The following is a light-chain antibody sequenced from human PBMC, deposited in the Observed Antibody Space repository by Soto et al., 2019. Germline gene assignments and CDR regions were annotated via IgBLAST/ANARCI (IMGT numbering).Light chain of an antibody. J-gene: IGLJ3*02. CDR1: IGHSSYI. CDR2: LEGSGSY. Sequence: QLVLTQSSSASASLGSSVKLTCTLSIGHSSYIIAWHQQQPGKAPRYLMKLEGSGSYNKGSGVPDRFSGSSSGADRYLTISNLQFEDEADYYCEILDSNTHTVFGGGTKLTVL. V-gene: IGLV4-60*02. CDR3: EILDSNTHTV.